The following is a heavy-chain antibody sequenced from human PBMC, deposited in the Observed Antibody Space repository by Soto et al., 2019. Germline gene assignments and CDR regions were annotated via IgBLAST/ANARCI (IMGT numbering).Heavy chain of an antibody. CDR2: IDYSGIT. Sequence: TLYLTCPVSGGSISSGDYYWSWIRQPPGKGLEWIGYIDYSGITYYNPSLKSRVTITVDTSKNQFSLKLSSVNAADKAVYYCAREDVVVVAATTEVRYYGMDVWGQGTKVTVFS. CDR1: GGSISSGDYY. D-gene: IGHD2-15*01. J-gene: IGHJ6*02. CDR3: AREDVVVVAATTEVRYYGMDV. V-gene: IGHV4-30-4*01.